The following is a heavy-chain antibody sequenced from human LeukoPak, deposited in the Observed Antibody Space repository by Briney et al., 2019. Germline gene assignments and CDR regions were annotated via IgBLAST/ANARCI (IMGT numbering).Heavy chain of an antibody. CDR3: ARKNTGGMDV. CDR1: GFTFSSNW. V-gene: IGHV3-74*01. D-gene: IGHD5-18*01. Sequence: PGGSLRLSCAASGFTFSSNWMHWVRQAPGKGLVWVSGIDYDGSRTSYADSVKGRFTISRDNAKNTLNLQMSSLRDEDTAVYYCARKNTGGMDVWGQGTTVTVSS. CDR2: IDYDGSRT. J-gene: IGHJ6*02.